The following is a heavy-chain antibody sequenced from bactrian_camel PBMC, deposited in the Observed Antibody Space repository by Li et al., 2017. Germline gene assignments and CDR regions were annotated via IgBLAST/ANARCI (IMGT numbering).Heavy chain of an antibody. CDR2: IDMNGVQ. CDR3: AAAKGLPDLLRGGYLSARSYNY. J-gene: IGHJ4*01. CDR1: GNIYSYYC. V-gene: IGHV3S53*01. Sequence: HVQLVESGGGSVQAGGSLRLSCSATGNIYSYYCVGWFRQAPGKEREGVASIDMNGVQRYADSVKGRFTISKDNGKNTLYLQMNGLKPEDTAIYYCAAAKGLPDLLRGGYLSARSYNYWGRGTQVTVS. D-gene: IGHD3*01.